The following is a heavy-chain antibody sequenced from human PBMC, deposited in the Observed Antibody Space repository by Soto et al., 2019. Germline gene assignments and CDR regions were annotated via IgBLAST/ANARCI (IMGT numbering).Heavy chain of an antibody. J-gene: IGHJ6*02. CDR2: INPSGGST. CDR3: ARDYDFWSGYYKEFHYYGMDV. Sequence: ASVKVSCKASGYTFTSYYMHWVRQAPGQGLEWMGIINPSGGSTSYAQKFQGRVTMTRDTSTSTVYMELSSLRSEDAAVYYCARDYDFWSGYYKEFHYYGMDVWGQGTTVTVSS. CDR1: GYTFTSYY. V-gene: IGHV1-46*01. D-gene: IGHD3-3*01.